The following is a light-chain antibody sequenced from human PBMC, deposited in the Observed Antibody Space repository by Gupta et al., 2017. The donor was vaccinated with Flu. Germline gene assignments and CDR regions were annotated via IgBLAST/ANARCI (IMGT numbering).Light chain of an antibody. CDR3: QQFNSYPPFA. Sequence: DIQLTQSPSFLSASVGDRVTITCRASRDIKNYLAWFQQKPGQAPKLLIYGAFTLQSGVPSRFSGSGAGTEFTLTISSLQPEDFATYYCQQFNSYPPFAFGPGTRVDVK. CDR2: GAF. CDR1: RDIKNY. V-gene: IGKV1-9*01. J-gene: IGKJ3*01.